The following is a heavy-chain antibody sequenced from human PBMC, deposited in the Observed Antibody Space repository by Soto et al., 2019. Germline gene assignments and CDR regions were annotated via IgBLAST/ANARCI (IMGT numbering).Heavy chain of an antibody. CDR1: GFTFTKAW. CDR2: IKRRAEGGTT. J-gene: IGHJ4*02. V-gene: IGHV3-15*01. D-gene: IGHD6-19*01. Sequence: WGSLRISCASSGFTFTKAWMTWVRQTPGKGLDWVGRIKRRAEGGTTDYAASVKDRFIISRDDSNDTRYLRMNRLKTDDTALYYCTTASQWLPPYSWGQGAMVTVSS. CDR3: TTASQWLPPYS.